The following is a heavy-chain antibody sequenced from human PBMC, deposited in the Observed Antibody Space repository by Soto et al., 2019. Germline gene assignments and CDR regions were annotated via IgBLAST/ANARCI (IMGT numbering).Heavy chain of an antibody. CDR3: AVPYYDSSGYQAEYLQY. CDR2: ISAYNGNT. CDR1: GYTFTSYG. V-gene: IGHV1-18*01. Sequence: GXSVKVPCKASGYTFTSYGISWVRQAPGQGLEWMGWISAYNGNTNYEQKLQGRVTMTTDTSTGTAYMELRSLRSDDTAVYYCAVPYYDSSGYQAEYLQYWGQGTLGTVS. J-gene: IGHJ1*01. D-gene: IGHD3-22*01.